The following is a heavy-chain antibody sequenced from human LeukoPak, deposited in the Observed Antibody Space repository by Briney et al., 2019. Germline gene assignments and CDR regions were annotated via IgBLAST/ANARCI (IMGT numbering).Heavy chain of an antibody. CDR3: ARVLGDSGWYLGWFDP. CDR2: IWYDGSDK. V-gene: IGHV3-33*01. Sequence: PGGSLRLSCAASGFTFSSYGMHWVRQAPGKGLEWVAVIWYDGSDKYYADSEKGRFTISRDNSKNTLYLQMSSLRVEDTAVYYCARVLGDSGWYLGWFDPWGQGTLVTVSS. CDR1: GFTFSSYG. J-gene: IGHJ5*02. D-gene: IGHD6-19*01.